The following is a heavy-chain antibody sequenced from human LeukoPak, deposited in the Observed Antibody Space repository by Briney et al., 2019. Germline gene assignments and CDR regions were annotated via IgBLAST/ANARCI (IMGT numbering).Heavy chain of an antibody. CDR2: IYYSGST. CDR3: SRHDARSGDIDY. D-gene: IGHD4-17*01. CDR1: GGSISSYY. J-gene: IGHJ4*02. Sequence: SETLSLTCTVSGGSISSYYWSWIRQPPGKGLEWIGYIYYSGSTNYNPSLKSRVTISVDTSKNQFSLKLSSVTAADTAVYYCSRHDARSGDIDYWGQGTLFTVSS. V-gene: IGHV4-59*08.